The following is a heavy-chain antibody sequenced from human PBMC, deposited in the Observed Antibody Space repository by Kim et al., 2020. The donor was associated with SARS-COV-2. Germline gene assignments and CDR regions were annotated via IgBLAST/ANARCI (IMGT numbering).Heavy chain of an antibody. CDR2: IYYTGST. V-gene: IGHV4-59*01. CDR3: ARHPDYDRYFDL. J-gene: IGHJ2*01. D-gene: IGHD4-17*01. CDR1: GVSIASYY. Sequence: SETLSLTCTVSGVSIASYYWSWIRQPPGKGLEWIGYIYYTGSTNYNPSLKSRVTISLDTSKNQLSLNLTSVTAADTAVYYCARHPDYDRYFDLWGPGTLVTVSS.